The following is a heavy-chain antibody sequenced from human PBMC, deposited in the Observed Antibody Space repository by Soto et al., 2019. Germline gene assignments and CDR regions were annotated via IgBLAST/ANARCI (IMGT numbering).Heavy chain of an antibody. V-gene: IGHV3-48*02. CDR2: ISSSSSTI. D-gene: IGHD1-26*01. CDR3: VRGGGYQDY. J-gene: IGHJ4*02. Sequence: EVQLVESGGGLVQPGGSLRLSCEASGFTFSSYSMNWVRQAPGKGLEWVSYISSSSSTINYADSVKGRFTISRDNAKNPLYLQMNSLRDEDTAVYYCVRGGGYQDYWGQGTLVTVSS. CDR1: GFTFSSYS.